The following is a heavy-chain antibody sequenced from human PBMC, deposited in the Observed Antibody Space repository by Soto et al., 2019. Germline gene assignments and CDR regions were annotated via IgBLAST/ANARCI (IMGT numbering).Heavy chain of an antibody. D-gene: IGHD6-13*01. V-gene: IGHV6-1*01. CDR1: GDSVSINSAA. CDR3: ARDLPNYPRITGVGNKGFDI. Sequence: SQTRSLTCAISGDSVSINSAAWNWIRQSPSRGLECLGRTYYRSNWYNDYAVSVKSRVVINPDTSRNQFSQQLKSVTPEDTAVYYWARDLPNYPRITGVGNKGFDIWGQGTKV. CDR2: TYYRSNWYN. J-gene: IGHJ3*02.